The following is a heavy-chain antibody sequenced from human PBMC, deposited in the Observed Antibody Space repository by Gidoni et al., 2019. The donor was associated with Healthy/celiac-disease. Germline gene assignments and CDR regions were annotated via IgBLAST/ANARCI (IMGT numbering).Heavy chain of an antibody. J-gene: IGHJ4*02. V-gene: IGHV3-33*01. Sequence: QVQLVESGGGVVQPGRSLRPPCAASGFPFRSDGMHWVPQAPGKGLEWVSVIWYDGSNKYYADSVKGRFTISRDNSKNTLYLQMNSLRAEDTAVYYCARDSESIMVRGIFDYWGQGTLVTVSS. CDR2: IWYDGSNK. CDR3: ARDSESIMVRGIFDY. D-gene: IGHD3-10*01. CDR1: GFPFRSDG.